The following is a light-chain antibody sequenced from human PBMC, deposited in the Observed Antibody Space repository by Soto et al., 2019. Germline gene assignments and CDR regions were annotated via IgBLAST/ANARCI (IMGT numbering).Light chain of an antibody. J-gene: IGLJ2*01. CDR2: RNN. V-gene: IGLV1-47*01. CDR3: AAWDDSLSGL. CDR1: SSNIGSNY. Sequence: QAVVTQPPSASGTPGQRVTISCSGSSSNIGSNYVYWYQQLPGTGPKLLIYRNNQRPSGVPDRFSGSKSGTSASLAISGLRSEDEADYYCAAWDDSLSGLFGGGTKLTVL.